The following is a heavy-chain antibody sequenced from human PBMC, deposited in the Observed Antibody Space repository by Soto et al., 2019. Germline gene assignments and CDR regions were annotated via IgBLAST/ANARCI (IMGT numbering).Heavy chain of an antibody. CDR3: ARDPNYYGSGSYYSYYYYGMDV. CDR1: GYTFTGYY. Sequence: ASVKVSCKASGYTFTGYYMHWVRRAPGQGLEWMGWINPNSGGTNYAQKFQGWVTMTRDTSISTAYMELSRLRSDDTAVYYCARDPNYYGSGSYYSYYYYGMDVWGQGTTVTVSS. V-gene: IGHV1-2*04. J-gene: IGHJ6*02. D-gene: IGHD3-10*01. CDR2: INPNSGGT.